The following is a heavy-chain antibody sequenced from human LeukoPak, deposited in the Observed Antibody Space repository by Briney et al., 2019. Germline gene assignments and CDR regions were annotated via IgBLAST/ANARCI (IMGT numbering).Heavy chain of an antibody. CDR3: ARGTRGFTYGLDY. CDR2: ISSNGYI. D-gene: IGHD5-18*01. CDR1: GFSFSTYT. Sequence: GPLRLSCAASGFSFSTYTMTWVRQAPGKGLEWVSSISSNGYIYYADSLKGRFTISRDSAENSLYLQMSSLRVEDTALYYCARGTRGFTYGLDYWGQGTLVTVSS. J-gene: IGHJ4*02. V-gene: IGHV3-21*01.